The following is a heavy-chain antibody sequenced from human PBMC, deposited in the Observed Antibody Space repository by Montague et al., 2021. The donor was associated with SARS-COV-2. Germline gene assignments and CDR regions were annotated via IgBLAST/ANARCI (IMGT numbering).Heavy chain of an antibody. V-gene: IGHV4-34*01. D-gene: IGHD4-11*01. Sequence: SETLSLTCAVYGGSFSGYDWTWIRQSPRKGLEWIGESNHSGSTNYNPSLKSRVTISVDTSKNQFSLKLSSVTAADTAVYYCACGEITTRDNIYYYGMDVWGQGTTVTVSS. CDR2: SNHSGST. CDR3: ACGEITTRDNIYYYGMDV. J-gene: IGHJ6*02. CDR1: GGSFSGYD.